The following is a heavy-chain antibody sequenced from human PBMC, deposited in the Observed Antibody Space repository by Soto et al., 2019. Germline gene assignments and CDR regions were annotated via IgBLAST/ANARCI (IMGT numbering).Heavy chain of an antibody. Sequence: GASVKVSCKASGYSFTSYDINWVRQAIGQGLEWMGWMDPKTGNTDYGQKFQGRVTMTRNTSISTAYMELSSLTSEDTAVYYCARGRGWRDYWGQGTLVTVSS. V-gene: IGHV1-8*01. J-gene: IGHJ4*02. D-gene: IGHD6-19*01. CDR1: GYSFTSYD. CDR3: ARGRGWRDY. CDR2: MDPKTGNT.